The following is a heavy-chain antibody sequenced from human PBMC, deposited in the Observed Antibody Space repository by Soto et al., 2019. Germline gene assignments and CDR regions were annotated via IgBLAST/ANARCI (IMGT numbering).Heavy chain of an antibody. CDR1: GFTFSTYS. J-gene: IGHJ4*02. D-gene: IGHD3-10*02. CDR2: ISSTGETT. CDR3: ARDVRLPDY. Sequence: EVQLVESGGGLVPPGGSLRLSCAASGFTFSTYSMNWVRQAPGKGLEWVSFISSTGETTYYADSVKGRLTISRDNAKNSLFLQMNSLTAEDTAVYDCARDVRLPDYWGQGTLVTVSS. V-gene: IGHV3-48*01.